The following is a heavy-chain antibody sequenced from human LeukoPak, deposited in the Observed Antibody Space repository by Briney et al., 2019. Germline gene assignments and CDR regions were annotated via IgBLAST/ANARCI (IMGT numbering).Heavy chain of an antibody. D-gene: IGHD3-22*01. V-gene: IGHV1-69*13. Sequence: SVKVSCKASGGTFISYAISWVRQAPGQGLEWMGGIIPIFGTANYAQKFQGRVTITADESTSTAYMELSSLRSEDTAVYYCARDSSGYSYNWFDPWGQGTLVTVSS. CDR1: GGTFISYA. CDR2: IIPIFGTA. J-gene: IGHJ5*02. CDR3: ARDSSGYSYNWFDP.